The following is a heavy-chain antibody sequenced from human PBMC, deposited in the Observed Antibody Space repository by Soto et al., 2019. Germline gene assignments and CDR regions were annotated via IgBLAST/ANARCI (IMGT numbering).Heavy chain of an antibody. Sequence: SETLSLTCTVSGGSISSSSYYWGWIRQPPGKGLEWIGSIYYSGSTYYNPSLKSRVTISVDTSKNQFSLKLSSVTAADTAVYYCARLRRYCSSTSCGRDAFDIWGQGTMVTVSS. J-gene: IGHJ3*02. D-gene: IGHD2-2*01. V-gene: IGHV4-39*01. CDR2: IYYSGST. CDR3: ARLRRYCSSTSCGRDAFDI. CDR1: GGSISSSSYY.